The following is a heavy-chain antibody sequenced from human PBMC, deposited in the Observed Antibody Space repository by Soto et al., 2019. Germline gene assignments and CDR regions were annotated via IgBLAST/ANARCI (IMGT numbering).Heavy chain of an antibody. V-gene: IGHV2-5*02. CDR3: ANSSAAGTWGWFDP. CDR1: GFSLTATGVG. J-gene: IGHJ5*02. Sequence: QITLKESGPTLLKPTQTLTLTCTVSGFSLTATGVGVGWIRQPPGKALEWLALIYWDDDKRYSPSLNNRVTITRATSKNQVVLTMTNMDPVDTATYYCANSSAAGTWGWFDPWGQGTLVTVSS. D-gene: IGHD6-13*01. CDR2: IYWDDDK.